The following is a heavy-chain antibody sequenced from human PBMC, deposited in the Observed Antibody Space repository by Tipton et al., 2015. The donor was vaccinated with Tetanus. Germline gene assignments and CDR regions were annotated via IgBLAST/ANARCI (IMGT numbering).Heavy chain of an antibody. CDR3: ARLPKHYSASGST. J-gene: IGHJ5*02. Sequence: QSGPEVKEPGESLKISCQGSGYNFNLYWIAWVRQMPGKGLEWMGIIYPGDSDATYSPSFEGQVTISIDKSISTAYLHWSSLKASDTAIYFCARLPKHYSASGSTWGQGTLVTVSS. D-gene: IGHD3-10*01. V-gene: IGHV5-51*01. CDR1: GYNFNLYW. CDR2: IYPGDSDA.